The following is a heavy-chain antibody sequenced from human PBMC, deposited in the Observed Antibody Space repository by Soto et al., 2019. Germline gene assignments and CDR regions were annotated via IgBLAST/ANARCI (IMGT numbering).Heavy chain of an antibody. J-gene: IGHJ4*02. CDR1: GYTFSSYG. Sequence: ASVKVSCKASGYTFSSYGISWVRQAPGQGLEWLGWISPYNDDTNYAQKLQGRVTMTTDTSTRTAYMDLRSLRSDDTAVYYCTREPPEGYLFDYWGQGTPVTVSS. CDR2: ISPYNDDT. CDR3: TREPPEGYLFDY. D-gene: IGHD2-2*01. V-gene: IGHV1-18*01.